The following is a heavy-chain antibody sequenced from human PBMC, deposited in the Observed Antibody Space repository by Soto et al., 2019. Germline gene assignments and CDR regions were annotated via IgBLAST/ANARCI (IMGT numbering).Heavy chain of an antibody. CDR2: INHSGST. Sequence: SETLSLTCAVYGGSFSGYYWSWIRQPPGKGLEWIGEINHSGSTNYNPSLKSRVTISVDTSKNQFSLKLSSVTAADTAVYYCARGHCSGGSCYSGGRYFDYWGQGTLVTVSS. J-gene: IGHJ4*02. CDR3: ARGHCSGGSCYSGGRYFDY. V-gene: IGHV4-34*01. D-gene: IGHD2-15*01. CDR1: GGSFSGYY.